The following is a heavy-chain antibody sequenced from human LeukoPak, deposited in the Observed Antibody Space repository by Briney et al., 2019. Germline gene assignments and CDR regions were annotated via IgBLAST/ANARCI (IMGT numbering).Heavy chain of an antibody. CDR1: GYTFTGYY. CDR2: INPNNGGT. J-gene: IGHJ4*02. V-gene: IGHV1-2*02. CDR3: ARGRPTGARACFDY. Sequence: ASVKVSCKASGYTFTGYYMHWVRQAPGQGLEWMGWINPNNGGTNYAQKLQGRVTMTTDTSTSTAYMELRSLRSDDTAVYYCARGRPTGARACFDYWGRGTLVTVSS. D-gene: IGHD1-14*01.